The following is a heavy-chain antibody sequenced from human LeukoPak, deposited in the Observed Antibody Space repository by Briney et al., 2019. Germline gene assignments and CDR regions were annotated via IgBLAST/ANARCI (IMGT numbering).Heavy chain of an antibody. D-gene: IGHD2-15*01. J-gene: IGHJ5*02. Sequence: GGSLRLSCAASGIRFSGSGMHWGRQPPGKGLEWVAVIQFDGINIKYADSVKGRFTISRDNSKNTVWLQMNSLTTDDTAMYYCAREAGTVVIGRFDPWGQGTLVTVSS. CDR3: AREAGTVVIGRFDP. V-gene: IGHV3-30*02. CDR1: GIRFSGSG. CDR2: IQFDGINI.